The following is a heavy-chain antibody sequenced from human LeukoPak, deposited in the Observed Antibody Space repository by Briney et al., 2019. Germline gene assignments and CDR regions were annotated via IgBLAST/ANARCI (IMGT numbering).Heavy chain of an antibody. CDR3: ASELPRGGWFDP. CDR2: IYYSGST. V-gene: IGHV4-30-4*01. CDR1: GGSISSGDYY. J-gene: IGHJ5*02. D-gene: IGHD2-15*01. Sequence: PSQTLSLTCTVSGGSISSGDYYWSWIRQPPGKGLEWIGYIYYSGSTYYNPSLKSRVTISVDTSKNQFSLKLSSVTAADTAVYYCASELPRGGWFDPWGQGTLVTVSS.